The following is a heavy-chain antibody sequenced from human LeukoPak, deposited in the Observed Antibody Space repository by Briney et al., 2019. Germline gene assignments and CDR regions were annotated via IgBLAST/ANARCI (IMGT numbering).Heavy chain of an antibody. CDR3: ARSKWSYGNWFDP. Sequence: GGSLRLSCAASGFTFSDYYMSWIRQAPGKGLEWVSAISGSGGSTYYADSVKGRFTISRDNSKNTLYLQMNSLRAEDTAVYYCARSKWSYGNWFDPWGQGTLVTVSS. CDR2: ISGSGGST. D-gene: IGHD1-26*01. V-gene: IGHV3-23*01. CDR1: GFTFSDYY. J-gene: IGHJ5*02.